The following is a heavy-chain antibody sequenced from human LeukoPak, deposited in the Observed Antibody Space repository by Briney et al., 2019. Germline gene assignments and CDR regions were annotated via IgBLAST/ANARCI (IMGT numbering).Heavy chain of an antibody. CDR1: GFTFSSYG. Sequence: GGSLRLSCAASGFTFSSYGMHWVRQAPGKGLEWVAVISYDGSNKYYAGSVKGRFTISRDNSKNTLYLQMNSLRAEDTAVYYCAKVTQGYCSSTSCYELSPLDYWGQGTLVTVSS. J-gene: IGHJ4*02. CDR3: AKVTQGYCSSTSCYELSPLDY. V-gene: IGHV3-30*18. CDR2: ISYDGSNK. D-gene: IGHD2-2*01.